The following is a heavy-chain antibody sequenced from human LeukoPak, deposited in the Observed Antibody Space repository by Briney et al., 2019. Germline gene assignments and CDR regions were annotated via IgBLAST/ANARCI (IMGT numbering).Heavy chain of an antibody. J-gene: IGHJ4*02. V-gene: IGHV1-69*04. Sequence: SVKVSCKASGGTFSSYAISWVRQAPGQGLEWMGRIIPILGIANYAQKFQGRVTITADKSTSTAYMELSSLRSEGTAVYYCASLEYSSSSRDYWGQGTLVTVSS. CDR1: GGTFSSYA. CDR3: ASLEYSSSSRDY. CDR2: IIPILGIA. D-gene: IGHD6-6*01.